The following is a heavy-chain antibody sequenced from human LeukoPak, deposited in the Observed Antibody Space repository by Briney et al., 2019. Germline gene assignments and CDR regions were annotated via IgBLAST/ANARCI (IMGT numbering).Heavy chain of an antibody. V-gene: IGHV3-7*01. CDR2: IKQDGSEK. J-gene: IGHJ4*02. CDR1: GFTFSTYW. D-gene: IGHD6-13*01. CDR3: AKSSSWYGVY. Sequence: GGSLRLSCEASGFTFSTYWMSWVRQAPGKGLEWVANIKQDGSEKYYVDSVKGRFTISRDNAKNSLYLQMNSLRAEDTAVYYCAKSSSWYGVYWGQGTLVTVSS.